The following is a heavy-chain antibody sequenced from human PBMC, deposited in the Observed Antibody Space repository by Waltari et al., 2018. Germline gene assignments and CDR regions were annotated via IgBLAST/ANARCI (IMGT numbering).Heavy chain of an antibody. D-gene: IGHD3-22*01. V-gene: IGHV3-74*01. CDR2: SNSDGSSS. Sequence: EEQLVESGGGLAQPGESLRLSCAASGFTFSRYWMDWVRQAPGKGLVWGARSNSDGSSSAYADAVKCRFTISGDNGKNTLYVQMNRLRAEDTAVYYCARVATKTYSSPVPGRPYYDGMDVWGQGTTVTVSS. CDR1: GFTFSRYW. CDR3: ARVATKTYSSPVPGRPYYDGMDV. J-gene: IGHJ6*02.